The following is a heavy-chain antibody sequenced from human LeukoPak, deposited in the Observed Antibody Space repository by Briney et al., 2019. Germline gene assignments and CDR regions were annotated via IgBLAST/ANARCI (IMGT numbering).Heavy chain of an antibody. D-gene: IGHD3-10*01. V-gene: IGHV1-69*13. CDR1: GGTFNSYA. CDR2: IIPIFGTA. CDR3: ARWGNYYGSGSYGFDY. Sequence: GASVKVSCKASGGTFNSYAISWVRQAPGQGLEWMGGIIPIFGTANYAQKFQGRVTITADESTSTAYMELSSLRSEDTAVYYCARWGNYYGSGSYGFDYWGQGTLVTVSS. J-gene: IGHJ4*02.